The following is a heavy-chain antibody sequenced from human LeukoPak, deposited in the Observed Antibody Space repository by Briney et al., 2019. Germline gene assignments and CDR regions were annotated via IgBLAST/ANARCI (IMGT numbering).Heavy chain of an antibody. CDR1: GGSISSGGYY. CDR3: ARNAGGVGLDS. CDR2: IYYSGNT. D-gene: IGHD1-26*01. V-gene: IGHV4-31*03. Sequence: SESLSLTCTVSGGSISSGGYYWSWIRQHPEKGLEWIGYIYYSGNTYYNPSLKSRVSMSLDTSKNQFSLKLSSVTAADTAVYYCARNAGGVGLDSWGQGTLVTVSS. J-gene: IGHJ4*02.